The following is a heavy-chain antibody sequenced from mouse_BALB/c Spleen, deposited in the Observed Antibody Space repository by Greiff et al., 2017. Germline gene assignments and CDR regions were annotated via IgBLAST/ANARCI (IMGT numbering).Heavy chain of an antibody. V-gene: IGHV5-6-5*01. CDR3: ARGTYGPDY. CDR1: GFTFSSYA. CDR2: ISSGGST. D-gene: IGHD1-2*01. J-gene: IGHJ2*01. Sequence: DVHLVESGGGLVKPGGSLKLSCAASGFTFSSYAMSWVRQTPEKRLEWVASISSGGSTYYPDSVKGRFTISRDNARNILYLQMSSLRSEDTAMYYCARGTYGPDYWGQGTTLTVSS.